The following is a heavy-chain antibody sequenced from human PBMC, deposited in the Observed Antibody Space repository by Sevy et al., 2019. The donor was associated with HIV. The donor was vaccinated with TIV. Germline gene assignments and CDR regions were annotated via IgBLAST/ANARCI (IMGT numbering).Heavy chain of an antibody. CDR1: GFTFSDYY. CDR3: ASPLSYYDFWSGYYTGYYGMDV. D-gene: IGHD3-3*01. Sequence: GGSLRLSCAASGFTFSDYYMSWIRQAPGKGLEWVSYISSSGSTIYYADSVKGRFTISRDNAKNSRYLQMNSLRAEDTAVYYCASPLSYYDFWSGYYTGYYGMDVWGQGTTVTVSS. CDR2: ISSSGSTI. V-gene: IGHV3-11*01. J-gene: IGHJ6*02.